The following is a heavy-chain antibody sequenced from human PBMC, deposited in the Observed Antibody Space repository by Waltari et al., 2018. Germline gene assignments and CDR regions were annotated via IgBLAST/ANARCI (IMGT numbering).Heavy chain of an antibody. CDR1: GYTFTGYY. D-gene: IGHD2-21*01. CDR3: AREPVEYCGGDCYFIGYFDL. CDR2: INPNSGGT. Sequence: QVQLVQSGAEVKKPGASVKVSCKASGYTFTGYYMHWVRQAPGQGLEWMGRINPNSGGTNYAQKFQGRVTMTRDTSISTAYMELSRLRSDDTAVYYCAREPVEYCGGDCYFIGYFDLWGRGTLVTVSS. V-gene: IGHV1-2*06. J-gene: IGHJ2*01.